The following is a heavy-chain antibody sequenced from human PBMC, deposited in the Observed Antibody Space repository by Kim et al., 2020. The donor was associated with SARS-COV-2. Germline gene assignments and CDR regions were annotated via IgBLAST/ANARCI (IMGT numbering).Heavy chain of an antibody. Sequence: ASVKVSCKASGYTFTGYYMHWVRQAPGQGLEWMGRINPNSGGTNYAQKFQGRVTMTRDTSISTAYMELSRLRSDDTAVYYCARQGNSSGWYRINAFDIWGQGTMVTVSS. CDR1: GYTFTGYY. CDR2: INPNSGGT. D-gene: IGHD6-19*01. J-gene: IGHJ3*02. CDR3: ARQGNSSGWYRINAFDI. V-gene: IGHV1-2*06.